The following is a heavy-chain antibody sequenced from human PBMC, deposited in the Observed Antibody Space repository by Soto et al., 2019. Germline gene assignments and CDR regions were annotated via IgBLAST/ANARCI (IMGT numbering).Heavy chain of an antibody. CDR2: INSEGSST. CDR1: GFTFSSYW. V-gene: IGHV3-74*01. D-gene: IGHD6-19*01. CDR3: ARDPWGWNWFDP. Sequence: EVQLVESGGGLVQPGGSLRLSCAASGFTFSSYWMHRVRQAPGKGLVWVSRINSEGSSTSYADSVKGRFTISRDNAKNTLYLQMNSLRAEDTAVYYCARDPWGWNWFDPWGQGTLVTVSS. J-gene: IGHJ5*02.